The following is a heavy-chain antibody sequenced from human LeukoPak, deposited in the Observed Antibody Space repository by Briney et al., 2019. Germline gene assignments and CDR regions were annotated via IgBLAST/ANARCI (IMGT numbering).Heavy chain of an antibody. CDR3: ARVPLSQQLILARPSGYYYYGMDV. J-gene: IGHJ6*02. V-gene: IGHV1-18*01. Sequence: GASVKVSCKASGYTFTSYGISWVRQAPGQGLEWMGWISAYNGNTNYAQKLQGRVTMTTDTSTSTAYMELRSLRSDDTAVYYCARVPLSQQLILARPSGYYYYGMDVWGQGTTVTVSS. CDR2: ISAYNGNT. D-gene: IGHD6-13*01. CDR1: GYTFTSYG.